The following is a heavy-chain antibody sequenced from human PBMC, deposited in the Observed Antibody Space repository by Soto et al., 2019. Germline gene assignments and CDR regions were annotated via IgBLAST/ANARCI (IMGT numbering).Heavy chain of an antibody. V-gene: IGHV3-23*01. CDR1: GFPFSNYA. D-gene: IGHD4-17*01. CDR3: AKIPIMTTVTHYFDY. CDR2: INGGAGST. J-gene: IGHJ4*02. Sequence: EVQLLESGGGLAQPGGSLRLSGAASGFPFSNYAMSWVRQAPGKGLEWVSTINGGAGSTYYADSVKGRFTISRDDSKNTLYLQMNSLRAEDTAVYYCAKIPIMTTVTHYFDYWGQGTLVTVSS.